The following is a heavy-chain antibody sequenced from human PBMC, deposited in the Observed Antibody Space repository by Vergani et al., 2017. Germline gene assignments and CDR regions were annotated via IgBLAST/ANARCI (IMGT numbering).Heavy chain of an antibody. V-gene: IGHV5-51*01. CDR1: GYSFTSYW. J-gene: IGHJ4*02. CDR3: ARLSSGWLSNNYFDY. Sequence: EVQLVQSGAEVKKPGESLQISCKGSGYSFTSYWIGWVRQMPGKGLEWMGIIYPGDSDTRYSPSFQGQVTISADTSISTAYLQWSSLKASDTAMYYCARLSSGWLSNNYFDYWGQGTLVTVSS. CDR2: IYPGDSDT. D-gene: IGHD6-19*01.